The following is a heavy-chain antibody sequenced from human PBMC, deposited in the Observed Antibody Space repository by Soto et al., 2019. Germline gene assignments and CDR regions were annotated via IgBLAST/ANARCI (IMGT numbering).Heavy chain of an antibody. CDR2: ISGSGGST. CDR1: GFTFSSYA. CDR3: AKSAYYDFWSGYYFDY. J-gene: IGHJ4*02. D-gene: IGHD3-3*01. V-gene: IGHV3-23*01. Sequence: PWGSLRLSCAASGFTFSSYAMSWVRQAPGKGLEWVSAISGSGGSTYYADSVKGRFTISRDNSKKTLYLQMNSLRAEDTAVYYCAKSAYYDFWSGYYFDYWGQGTLVTVSS.